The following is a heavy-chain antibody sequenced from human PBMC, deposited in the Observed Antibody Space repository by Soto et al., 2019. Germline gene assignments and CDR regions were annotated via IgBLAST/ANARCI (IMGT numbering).Heavy chain of an antibody. V-gene: IGHV4-39*07. D-gene: IGHD6-13*01. CDR1: GGSISSSSYY. Sequence: PSETLSLTCTVSGGSISSSSYYWGWLRQPPGKRLEWIGDIYHTGRSSYNPSLTSRVAMSVDKSKNQFSLKLISVTAADTAVYYCARTEVPESSSWHPCDPWGQGTLVTVSS. CDR3: ARTEVPESSSWHPCDP. CDR2: IYHTGRS. J-gene: IGHJ5*02.